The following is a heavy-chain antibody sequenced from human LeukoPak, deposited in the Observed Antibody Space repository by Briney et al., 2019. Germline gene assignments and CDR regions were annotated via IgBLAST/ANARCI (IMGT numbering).Heavy chain of an antibody. CDR3: ATQQGGNPAY. Sequence: GGSLRLSCAASGLTFSSHWMHWVRQAPGKGLVWVSRITNDGSSTTYADSVKGRFTISRDNAKNMLYLQVNSLRAEDTSVYCCATQQGGNPAYWGQGTLVTVSS. D-gene: IGHD1-14*01. CDR1: GLTFSSHW. V-gene: IGHV3-74*01. CDR2: ITNDGSST. J-gene: IGHJ4*02.